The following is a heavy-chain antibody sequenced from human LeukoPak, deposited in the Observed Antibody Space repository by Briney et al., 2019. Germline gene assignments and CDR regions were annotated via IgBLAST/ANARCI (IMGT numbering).Heavy chain of an antibody. Sequence: SETLSLTCTVSGGSISSYYWSWIRQPPGKGLEWIGEINHSGSTNYNPSLKSRVTISVDTSKNQFSLKLSSVTAADTAVYYCARGMVAAIDYWGQGTLVAVSS. CDR1: GGSISSYY. V-gene: IGHV4-34*01. CDR3: ARGMVAAIDY. CDR2: INHSGST. D-gene: IGHD2-15*01. J-gene: IGHJ4*02.